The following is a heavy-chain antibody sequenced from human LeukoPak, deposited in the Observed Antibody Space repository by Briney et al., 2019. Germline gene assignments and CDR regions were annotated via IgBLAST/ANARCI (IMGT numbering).Heavy chain of an antibody. CDR1: GFRFSSYA. V-gene: IGHV3-23*01. D-gene: IGHD2-21*02. CDR2: ISGSGVST. J-gene: IGHJ5*02. CDR3: ARETDLAAFDP. Sequence: GGSLRLSCAASGFRFSSYAMSWVRQAPGKGLEWVSAISGSGVSTYYADSVKGRFTVSRDNSKNTLYLQMSSLRAEDTAVYYCARETDLAAFDPWGQGTLVTVSS.